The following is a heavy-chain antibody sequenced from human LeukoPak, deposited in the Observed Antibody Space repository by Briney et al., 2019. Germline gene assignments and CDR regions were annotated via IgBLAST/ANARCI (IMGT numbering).Heavy chain of an antibody. CDR2: FYHSGIT. CDR1: GGSLSGSY. CDR3: ARSVKQCGAWGLVLGYYYYGMDF. J-gene: IGHJ6*01. V-gene: IGHV4-59*01. D-gene: IGHD3-16*01. Sequence: KPSETLSLTSTVPGGSLSGSYWSWIRRRPGKGRGWSGYFYHSGITNYNTSPTSRVTTSEPTTKTQSPLNLRSATGAHTARYYSARSVKQCGAWGLVLGYYYYGMDFWGRGGTLTVSS.